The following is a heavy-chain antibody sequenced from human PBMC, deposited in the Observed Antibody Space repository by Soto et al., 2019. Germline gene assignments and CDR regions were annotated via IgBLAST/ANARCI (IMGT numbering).Heavy chain of an antibody. CDR3: ARGGEMGVDY. Sequence: GGSLRLSCTASGFPFNNKWMHWVRQAPGKGLVWLSRIDGAAATTNYADSVKGRFTISRDNAKNIVFLHVNGLKDEDTAVYYCARGGEMGVDYWRQVPLFTIS. V-gene: IGHV3-74*01. CDR1: GFPFNNKW. CDR2: IDGAAATT. D-gene: IGHD1-26*01. J-gene: IGHJ4*02.